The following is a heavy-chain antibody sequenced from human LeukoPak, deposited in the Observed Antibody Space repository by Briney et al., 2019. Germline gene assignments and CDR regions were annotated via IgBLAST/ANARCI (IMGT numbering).Heavy chain of an antibody. CDR3: AKGLSWNTADR. D-gene: IGHD5-18*01. Sequence: AGGSLRLSCVGSGFTYTDYWMHWFRQAPGKGPVWVSRINPDGTIIDYADSVKGRFGISRDNAKNLLYLQMNGLRADDTAVYYCAKGLSWNTADRWGQGILVTVSS. CDR2: INPDGTII. J-gene: IGHJ5*02. CDR1: GFTYTDYW. V-gene: IGHV3-74*01.